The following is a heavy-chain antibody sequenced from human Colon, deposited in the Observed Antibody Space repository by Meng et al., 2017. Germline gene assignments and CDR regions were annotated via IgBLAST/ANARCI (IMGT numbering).Heavy chain of an antibody. CDR3: ARSVRLGVAGKSGAY. J-gene: IGHJ4*02. D-gene: IGHD6-19*01. CDR1: GGSFSGYS. V-gene: IGHV4-34*01. Sequence: AGRLKPPVTLSPTCAVYGGSFSGYSWSWIRQPPGKGLEWIGEINHTGNTSYNPSLKSRLTISVDTSKNQFSLNLSSVTAADTALYYCARSVRLGVAGKSGAYWGQGTLVTVSS. CDR2: INHTGNT.